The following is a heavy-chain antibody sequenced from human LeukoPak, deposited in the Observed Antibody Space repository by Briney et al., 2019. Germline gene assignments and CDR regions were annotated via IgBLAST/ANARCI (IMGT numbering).Heavy chain of an antibody. CDR1: GYTFTVYF. Sequence: ASVKVSCRASGYTFTVYFMHWVRQAPGQGLEWMGWINPNSGGTNYAQKFQGRVTMTRDTSISTAYMELSRLRSDDTAVYYCARELNYDSSGYYFDYWGQGTLVTVSS. D-gene: IGHD3-22*01. J-gene: IGHJ4*02. CDR3: ARELNYDSSGYYFDY. CDR2: INPNSGGT. V-gene: IGHV1-2*02.